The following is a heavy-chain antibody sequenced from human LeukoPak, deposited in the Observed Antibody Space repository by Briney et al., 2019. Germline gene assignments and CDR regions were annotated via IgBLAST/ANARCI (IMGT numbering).Heavy chain of an antibody. Sequence: GRSLRLSCGASGFTFSSYGMSWVRQAPGKGLEWVSGIRGSGDSTYYADSVKGRFTISRDNSKNTLYLQMNSLRAEDTAVYYCAKHLALVGATTTYDYWGQGTLVIVSS. V-gene: IGHV3-23*01. CDR2: IRGSGDST. J-gene: IGHJ4*02. CDR1: GFTFSSYG. CDR3: AKHLALVGATTTYDY. D-gene: IGHD1-26*01.